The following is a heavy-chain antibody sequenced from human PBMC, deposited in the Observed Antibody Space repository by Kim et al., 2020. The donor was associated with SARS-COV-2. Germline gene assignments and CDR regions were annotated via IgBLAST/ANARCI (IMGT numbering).Heavy chain of an antibody. Sequence: GGSLRLSCAASGFTFSSYGMHWVRQAPGKGLEWVAVISYDGSNKYYADSVKGRFTISRDNSKNTLYLQMNSLRAEDTAVYYCAKDRLPFGGVIVIGVDYWGQGTLVTVSS. J-gene: IGHJ4*02. CDR2: ISYDGSNK. D-gene: IGHD3-16*02. CDR3: AKDRLPFGGVIVIGVDY. CDR1: GFTFSSYG. V-gene: IGHV3-30*18.